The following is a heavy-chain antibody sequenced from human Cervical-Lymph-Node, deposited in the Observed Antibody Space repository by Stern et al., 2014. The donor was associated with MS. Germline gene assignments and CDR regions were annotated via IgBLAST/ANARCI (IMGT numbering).Heavy chain of an antibody. Sequence: QLVQSGPEVKKPGTSVKVSCKASGFTFNSSAVQWVRQARGQRLEWIGWIVAGSGNTNYAQKFQERVTIARDMSTSTAYMELSSLRSEDTAVYYCAAEPMYYSDSVGAFDIWGQGTMVTVSS. CDR1: GFTFNSSA. D-gene: IGHD3-22*01. CDR3: AAEPMYYSDSVGAFDI. CDR2: IVAGSGNT. V-gene: IGHV1-58*01. J-gene: IGHJ3*02.